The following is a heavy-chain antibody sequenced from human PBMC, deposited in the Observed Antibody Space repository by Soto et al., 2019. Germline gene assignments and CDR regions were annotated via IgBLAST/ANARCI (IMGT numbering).Heavy chain of an antibody. Sequence: QVQLLESGPGLVKASQTLSLTCSISGGSISSGGYHWSWVRQRPGKGLEWIGYIYFNENTYYNPSLKTRVTISVGTSKSQFSLRLNSVTAADAAVYYCARQITMVRGIDFWGPGISVSVSS. V-gene: IGHV4-31*03. CDR2: IYFNENT. D-gene: IGHD3-10*01. CDR3: ARQITMVRGIDF. J-gene: IGHJ4*02. CDR1: GGSISSGGYH.